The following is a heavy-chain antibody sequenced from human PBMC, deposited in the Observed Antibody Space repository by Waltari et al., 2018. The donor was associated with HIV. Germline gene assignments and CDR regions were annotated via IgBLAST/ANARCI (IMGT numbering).Heavy chain of an antibody. D-gene: IGHD1-1*01. CDR1: ENTFDRYN. J-gene: IGHJ5*02. V-gene: IGHV1-46*02. CDR2: INPIIGNT. CDR3: ARGLNELTRKDWFDP. Sequence: QVQLVQSGGEVKKPGASVLVSCKTPENTFDRYNMHWVRQAPGQGLDWLGMINPIIGNTMVAPKFRGRLNLTRDASTSTFQMELSSLRSDDTALYYCARGLNELTRKDWFDPWGQGTLVTVSS.